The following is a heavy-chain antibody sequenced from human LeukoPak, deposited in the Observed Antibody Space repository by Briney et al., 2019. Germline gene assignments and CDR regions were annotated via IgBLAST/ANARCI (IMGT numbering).Heavy chain of an antibody. CDR1: GYTFTGYY. D-gene: IGHD2-2*02. V-gene: IGHV1-2*02. CDR2: INPNSGGT. CDR3: ASGNTVGYCSSTSCYNLFRWFDP. J-gene: IGHJ5*02. Sequence: ASVKVSFKASGYTFTGYYMHWVRQAPGQGLEWMGWINPNSGGTNYAQKFQGRVTMTRDTSISTAYMELSRLRSDNTAVYYCASGNTVGYCSSTSCYNLFRWFDPWGQGTLVTVSS.